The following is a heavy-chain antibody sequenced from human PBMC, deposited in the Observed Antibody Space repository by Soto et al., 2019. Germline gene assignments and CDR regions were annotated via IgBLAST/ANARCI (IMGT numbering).Heavy chain of an antibody. D-gene: IGHD4-17*01. CDR1: GFTFDDYA. Sequence: GGSLRLSCAASGFTFDDYAMHWVRQAPGKGLEWVSGISWNSGSIGYADSVKGRFTISRDNAKNSLYLQMNSLRAEDTALYYCVTTGGIYGDYYFDYWGQGTLVTVSS. CDR3: VTTGGIYGDYYFDY. V-gene: IGHV3-9*01. CDR2: ISWNSGSI. J-gene: IGHJ4*02.